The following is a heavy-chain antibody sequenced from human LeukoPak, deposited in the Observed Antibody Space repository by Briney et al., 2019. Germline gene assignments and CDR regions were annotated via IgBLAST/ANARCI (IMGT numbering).Heavy chain of an antibody. D-gene: IGHD3-10*01. CDR1: GFTFSDYY. J-gene: IGHJ4*02. CDR3: ARDQSDYYGSGSYSEGSY. V-gene: IGHV3-11*06. Sequence: GGSLRLSCAASGFTFSDYYMSWIRQAPGRGLEWVSYISTSVTYTEYADPVKGRFTISSDNAKNSLYLQMNGLRDEDTAVYSCARDQSDYYGSGSYSEGSYWGQGTLVTVSS. CDR2: ISTSVTYT.